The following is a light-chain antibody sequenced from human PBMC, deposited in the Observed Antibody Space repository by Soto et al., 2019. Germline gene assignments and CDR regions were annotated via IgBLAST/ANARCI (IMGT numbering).Light chain of an antibody. Sequence: DIPMTQSPSSLSASVGDRVTITCRASQSISSYLNWYQQKPGKAPKLLIYAASSLQSGVPSRFSGSGSATYFTLTISSLPPEDFATYYWQQTYSPLLTFGGGTKVEIK. CDR3: QQTYSPLLT. V-gene: IGKV1-39*01. CDR2: AAS. J-gene: IGKJ4*01. CDR1: QSISSY.